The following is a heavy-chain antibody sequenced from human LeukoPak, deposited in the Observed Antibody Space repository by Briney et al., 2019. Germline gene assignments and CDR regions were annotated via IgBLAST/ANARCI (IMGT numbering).Heavy chain of an antibody. D-gene: IGHD3-10*01. CDR2: ISSSSSYI. V-gene: IGHV3-21*01. CDR1: GFTFNNYT. J-gene: IGHJ4*02. Sequence: GGSLRLSCAASGFTFNNYTLNWVRQAPGKGLEWVSFISSSSSYIYYADSVKGRFTISRDNAKNSLYLQMNSLRADDTAVYYCARGVLDITYYFDNWGQGTLVTVS. CDR3: ARGVLDITYYFDN.